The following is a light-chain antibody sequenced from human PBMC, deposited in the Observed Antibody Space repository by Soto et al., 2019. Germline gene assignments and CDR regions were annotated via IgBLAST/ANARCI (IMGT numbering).Light chain of an antibody. J-gene: IGKJ1*01. CDR2: DAS. V-gene: IGKV1-5*01. Sequence: DIQMTQSPSTLSASGGDRLIITCRASQSISGCLAWYQQKPGKAPKLLISDASNLESGVPSRFRGSGSGTEFTLSISSLQPDDVATYYCPQYNGYSGTFGQGTKVDIK. CDR1: QSISGC. CDR3: PQYNGYSGT.